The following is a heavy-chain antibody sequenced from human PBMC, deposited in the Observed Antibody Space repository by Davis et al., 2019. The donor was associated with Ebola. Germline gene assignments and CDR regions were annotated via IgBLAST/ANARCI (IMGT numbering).Heavy chain of an antibody. J-gene: IGHJ4*02. V-gene: IGHV4-59*01. CDR3: ARGVRGYFDY. CDR1: GGSISSYY. CDR2: IYYSGST. Sequence: PGGSLRLSCTVSGGSISSYYWSWIRQPPGKGLEWIGYIYYSGSTNYNPSLKSRVTISVDTSKNQFSLKLSSVTAADTAVYYCARGVRGYFDYWGQGTLVTVSS. D-gene: IGHD3-16*01.